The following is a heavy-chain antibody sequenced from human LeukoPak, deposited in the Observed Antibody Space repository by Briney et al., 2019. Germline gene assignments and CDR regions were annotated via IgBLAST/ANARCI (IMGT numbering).Heavy chain of an antibody. CDR2: IYTSGST. Sequence: PSETLSLTCAVYGGSFSGYYWSWIRQPAGKGLEWIGRIYTSGSTNYNPSLKSRVTISVDTSKNQFSLKLSSVTAADTAVYYCAREGQWLVRYWGQGTLVTVSS. V-gene: IGHV4-4*07. CDR3: AREGQWLVRY. D-gene: IGHD6-19*01. J-gene: IGHJ4*02. CDR1: GGSFSGYY.